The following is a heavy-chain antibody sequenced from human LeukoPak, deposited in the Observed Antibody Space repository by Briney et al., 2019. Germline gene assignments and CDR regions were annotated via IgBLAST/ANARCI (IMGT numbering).Heavy chain of an antibody. Sequence: PSETLSLTCTVSGGSISSSSYYWGWIRQPPGKGLEWIGSIYYSGSTYYNPSLKSRVTISVDTSKNQFSLRLGSVTAADTAVYYCARRRIAAESFDYWGQGTLVTASS. CDR2: IYYSGST. CDR3: ARRRIAAESFDY. V-gene: IGHV4-39*01. J-gene: IGHJ4*02. D-gene: IGHD6-13*01. CDR1: GGSISSSSYY.